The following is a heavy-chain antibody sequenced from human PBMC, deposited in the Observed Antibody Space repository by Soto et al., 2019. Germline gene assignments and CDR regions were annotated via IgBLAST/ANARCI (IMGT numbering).Heavy chain of an antibody. J-gene: IGHJ4*02. D-gene: IGHD3-10*02. Sequence: GASVKVSCKVSGYTLTELSMHWVRQAPGKGLEWMGGFDPEDGETIYAQKFQGRVTMIEDTSTDTAYMELSSLRSEDTAVYYCATGLMLGEFCWGQGTLVTVSS. CDR3: ATGLMLGEFC. CDR2: FDPEDGET. CDR1: GYTLTELS. V-gene: IGHV1-24*01.